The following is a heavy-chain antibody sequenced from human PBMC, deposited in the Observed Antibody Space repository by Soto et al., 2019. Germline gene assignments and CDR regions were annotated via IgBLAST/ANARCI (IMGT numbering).Heavy chain of an antibody. CDR2: INPNSGGT. J-gene: IGHJ6*02. D-gene: IGHD2-21*01. CDR1: GYTFTGYY. Sequence: QVQLVQSGAEVKKPGASVKVSCKASGYTFTGYYMHWVRQAAGQGLEWMGWINPNSGGTNYAQKFKGWVTMPRETSISTAYMELSRLRSDDTAVYCCARIHRANYAMDVWGQGTTVTVSS. V-gene: IGHV1-2*04. CDR3: ARIHRANYAMDV.